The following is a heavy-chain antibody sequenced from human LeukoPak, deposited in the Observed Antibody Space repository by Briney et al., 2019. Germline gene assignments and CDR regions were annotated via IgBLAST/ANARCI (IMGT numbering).Heavy chain of an antibody. J-gene: IGHJ4*02. CDR1: GFTFSSYG. CDR2: IWYDGSNK. CDR3: AKSSQMYYYGSGSYYAPDY. Sequence: PGGSLRLSCAASGFTFSSYGMHWVRQAPGKGLEWVAVIWYDGSNKYYADSVKGRFTISRDNSKNTLYLQMNSLRAEDTAVYYCAKSSQMYYYGSGSYYAPDYWGQGTLVTVSS. D-gene: IGHD3-10*01. V-gene: IGHV3-33*06.